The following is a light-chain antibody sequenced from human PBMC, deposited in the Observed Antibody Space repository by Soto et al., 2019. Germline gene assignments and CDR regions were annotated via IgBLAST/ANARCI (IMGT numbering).Light chain of an antibody. CDR2: ATS. J-gene: IGKJ3*01. CDR3: QQSSSFPLT. V-gene: IGKV1-12*01. CDR1: QGISNW. Sequence: DIQMTQSPSFVSASVGDRVTITCRASQGISNWLAWYQQKPGKAPKLLIYATSNLQGGVPSRFSGSGSGTDFTLTIGSLQPEDSATSYCQQSSSFPLTFGPRTKVDIK.